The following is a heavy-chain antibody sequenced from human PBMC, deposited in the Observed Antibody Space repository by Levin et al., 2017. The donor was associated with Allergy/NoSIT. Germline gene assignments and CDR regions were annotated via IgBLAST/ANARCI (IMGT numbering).Heavy chain of an antibody. V-gene: IGHV4-31*03. J-gene: IGHJ4*02. CDR1: GASINSGGYY. D-gene: IGHD5-12*01. CDR2: ISYSGSI. Sequence: ASETLSLTCTVSGASINSGGYYWNWIRQQPGKALEWIGYISYSGSIHYNPSLQSRLIISVDTCKNHLSLKLSSVTAADTAIYYCAATDGVGYSDYDYFDYWGQGTLVTVSS. CDR3: AATDGVGYSDYDYFDY.